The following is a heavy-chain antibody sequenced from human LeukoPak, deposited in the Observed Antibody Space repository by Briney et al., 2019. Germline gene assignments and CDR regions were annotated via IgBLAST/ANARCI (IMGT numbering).Heavy chain of an antibody. J-gene: IGHJ5*02. CDR2: ISGSAFDT. CDR1: GFPFSSYA. D-gene: IGHD6-13*01. V-gene: IGHV3-23*01. Sequence: PGGSLRLSCAASGFPFSSYAVSWVRQAPGKGLEWVSAISGSAFDTYYADSVKGRFSVSRDNSKNTVFLQMSSLRVEDTAVYYCAKGRAASGTNWFDPWGQGTLVTVSS. CDR3: AKGRAASGTNWFDP.